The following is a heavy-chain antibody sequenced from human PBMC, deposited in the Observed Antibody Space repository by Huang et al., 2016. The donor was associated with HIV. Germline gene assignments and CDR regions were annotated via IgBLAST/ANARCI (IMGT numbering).Heavy chain of an antibody. J-gene: IGHJ4*02. CDR2: INLDGSER. V-gene: IGHV3-7*01. CDR3: ARGFQAKPGDY. CDR1: GFTFRSYW. Sequence: EVHLVESGGGLVRPGRSLRLSCAASGFTFRSYWLKWVRQAAGSVRGGGANINLDGSERFYVDSVRGRFTISRDNANNSVSLQLNSLKAEDTGVYYCARGFQAKPGDYWGQGTLVTVSS.